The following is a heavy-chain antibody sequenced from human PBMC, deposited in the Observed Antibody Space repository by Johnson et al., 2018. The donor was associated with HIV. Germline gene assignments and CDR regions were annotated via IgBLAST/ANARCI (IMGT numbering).Heavy chain of an antibody. D-gene: IGHD6-6*01. Sequence: VQLVESGGGLVQPGGSLRLSCAASGFTFSSYAMSWVRHAPGKGLEWVSAISGSGGSTYYADSVKGRFTISRDNAKNSLYLQMGSLRAEDMAVYYCATHVEYSSSPPYAFDIWGQGTMVTVSS. CDR1: GFTFSSYA. V-gene: IGHV3-23*04. CDR2: ISGSGGST. CDR3: ATHVEYSSSPPYAFDI. J-gene: IGHJ3*02.